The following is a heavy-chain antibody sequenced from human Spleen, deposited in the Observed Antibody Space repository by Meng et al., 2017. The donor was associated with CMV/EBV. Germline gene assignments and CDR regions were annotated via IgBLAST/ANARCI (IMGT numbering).Heavy chain of an antibody. CDR3: ARAGTGWFDP. D-gene: IGHD1-1*01. CDR2: IYYSGST. V-gene: IGHV4-59*01. J-gene: IGHJ5*02. CDR1: GGSFSAYY. Sequence: LTCAVYGGSFSAYYWTWIRQPPGKGLDWIGYIYYSGSTNYNPSLKSRVTISADTSKNQFSLKLSSVTAADTAVYYCARAGTGWFDPWGQGTLVTVSS.